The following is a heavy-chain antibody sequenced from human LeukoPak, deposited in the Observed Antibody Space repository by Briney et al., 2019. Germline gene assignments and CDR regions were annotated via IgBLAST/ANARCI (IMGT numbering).Heavy chain of an antibody. J-gene: IGHJ3*02. V-gene: IGHV1-2*02. D-gene: IGHD2-2*02. CDR1: GYTFTGYY. CDR2: INPNSGGT. Sequence: GASVKVSCKASGYTFTGYYMHWVRQAPGQGLEWMGWINPNSGGTNYAQKFQGRVTMTRDTSISTAYMELSRLRSDDTAVYYCAKYTHNVVPAAIDAFDIWGQGTMVTVSS. CDR3: AKYTHNVVPAAIDAFDI.